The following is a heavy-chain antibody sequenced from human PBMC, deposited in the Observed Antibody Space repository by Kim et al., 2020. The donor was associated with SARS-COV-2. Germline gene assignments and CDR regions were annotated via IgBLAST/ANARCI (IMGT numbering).Heavy chain of an antibody. V-gene: IGHV3-30-3*01. Sequence: GGSLRLSCAASGFTFSSYAMHWVRQAPGKGLEWVAVISYDGSNKYYADSVKGRFTISRDNSKNTLYLQMNSLRAEDTAVYYCARGRSGSFDYWGQGTLVTVSS. J-gene: IGHJ4*02. CDR2: ISYDGSNK. D-gene: IGHD3-22*01. CDR1: GFTFSSYA. CDR3: ARGRSGSFDY.